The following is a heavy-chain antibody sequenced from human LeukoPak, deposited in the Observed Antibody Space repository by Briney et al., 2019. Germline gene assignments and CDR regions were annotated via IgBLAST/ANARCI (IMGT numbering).Heavy chain of an antibody. V-gene: IGHV4-4*02. CDR2: IYHSGST. CDR1: GVSISSSNW. Sequence: SETLSLTCAVSGVSISSSNWWSWVRQPPGKGLEWIGEIYHSGSTNYNPSLKSRVTISVDTSKNQFSLKLSSVTAADTAVYYCARVEVVVVPGEYYYYYMDVWGKGTTVTVSS. J-gene: IGHJ6*03. D-gene: IGHD2-2*01. CDR3: ARVEVVVVPGEYYYYYMDV.